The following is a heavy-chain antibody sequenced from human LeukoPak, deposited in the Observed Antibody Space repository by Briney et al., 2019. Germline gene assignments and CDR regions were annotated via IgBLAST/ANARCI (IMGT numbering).Heavy chain of an antibody. V-gene: IGHV4-59*01. D-gene: IGHD6-19*01. Sequence: SETLSLTCTVSGGSISSYYWSWIRQPPGRGLEWIGYIYYSGSTNYNPSLKSRVTISVDTSKNQFSLKPSSVTAADTAVYYCARINSAVAAYFDYWGQGTLVTVSS. CDR2: IYYSGST. CDR1: GGSISSYY. CDR3: ARINSAVAAYFDY. J-gene: IGHJ4*02.